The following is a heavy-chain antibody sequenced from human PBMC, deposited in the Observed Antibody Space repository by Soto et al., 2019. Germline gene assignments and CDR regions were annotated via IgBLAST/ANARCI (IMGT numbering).Heavy chain of an antibody. CDR3: ARDRNFVFDY. CDR2: VSHDGTFK. CDR1: GFTFSNYG. D-gene: IGHD1-7*01. Sequence: VQLVESGGGVVQPGRSLRLSCVVSGFTFSNYGMHWVRQAPGKGLEWVAVVSHDGTFKDSADSVKGRFTSSRDSSRNTLYLQMSSLRPEDTAIYYCARDRNFVFDYWGQGTPVTVSS. J-gene: IGHJ4*02. V-gene: IGHV3-30*03.